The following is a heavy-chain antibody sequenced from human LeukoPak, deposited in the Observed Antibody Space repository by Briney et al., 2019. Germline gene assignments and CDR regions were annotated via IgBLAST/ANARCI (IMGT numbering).Heavy chain of an antibody. CDR3: ARVAGSGYGDYVAY. Sequence: PSETLSLTCAVYGGSFSGYYWNWIRQPPGKGLEWIGEINHSGSTNYNPSLKSRVTMLVDTSTNQFSLKLSSVTAADTAVYYCARVAGSGYGDYVAYWGQGSLVTVSS. CDR1: GGSFSGYY. J-gene: IGHJ4*02. V-gene: IGHV4-34*01. CDR2: INHSGST. D-gene: IGHD5-12*01.